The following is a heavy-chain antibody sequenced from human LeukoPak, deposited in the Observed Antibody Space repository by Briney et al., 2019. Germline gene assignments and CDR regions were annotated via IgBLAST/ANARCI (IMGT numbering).Heavy chain of an antibody. CDR2: ISYDGSNK. Sequence: GGSLRLSCAASGFTFSSYAMHWVRQAPGKGLEWVAVISYDGSNKYYADSVKGRFTISRDNSKNTLYLQMNSLRAEDTAVYYCARELGSRVTELDYWGQGTLVTVSP. CDR3: ARELGSRVTELDY. D-gene: IGHD2-21*02. J-gene: IGHJ4*02. CDR1: GFTFSSYA. V-gene: IGHV3-30*04.